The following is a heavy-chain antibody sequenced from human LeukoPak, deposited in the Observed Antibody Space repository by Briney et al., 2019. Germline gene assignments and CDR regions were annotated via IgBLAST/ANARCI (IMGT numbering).Heavy chain of an antibody. CDR3: ATGVQLVLYYGMDV. CDR2: FDPEDGET. CDR1: GYTLTELS. J-gene: IGHJ6*02. Sequence: GASVKVSCKVSGYTLTELSMHWVRQAPGKGLEWMGGFDPEDGETIYAQKFQGRATMTEDTSTDTAYMGLSSLRSEDTAVYYCATGVQLVLYYGMDVWGQGTTVTVSS. V-gene: IGHV1-24*01. D-gene: IGHD3-10*01.